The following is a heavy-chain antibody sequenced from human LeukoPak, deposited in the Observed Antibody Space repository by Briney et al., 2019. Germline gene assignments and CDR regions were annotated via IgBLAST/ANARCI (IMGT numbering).Heavy chain of an antibody. CDR1: GFTVSSNY. CDR3: ARDNPAAGTDY. V-gene: IGHV3-66*01. J-gene: IGHJ4*02. D-gene: IGHD6-13*01. CDR2: IYSGGST. Sequence: GGSLRLSCAASGFTVSSNYMSWVRQAPGKGLEWVSVIYSGGSTYYADSVKGRFTISRDNSKNTLYLQMNSLRAEDTAVYYCARDNPAAGTDYWGQGTLVTVSS.